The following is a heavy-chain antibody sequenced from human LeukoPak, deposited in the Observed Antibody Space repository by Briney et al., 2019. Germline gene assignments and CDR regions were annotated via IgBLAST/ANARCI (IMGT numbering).Heavy chain of an antibody. V-gene: IGHV3-7*01. CDR3: ARVGVGATSSDWYFDL. D-gene: IGHD1-26*01. CDR2: LKQDGSEK. CDR1: GFTFSSYW. J-gene: IGHJ2*01. Sequence: GGSLRLSCAASGFTFSSYWMSWVRQAPGKGLEWVANLKQDGSEKYYVDSVKGRFTISRDNAKNSLYLQMNSLRAEDTAVYYCARVGVGATSSDWYFDLWGRGTLVTVSS.